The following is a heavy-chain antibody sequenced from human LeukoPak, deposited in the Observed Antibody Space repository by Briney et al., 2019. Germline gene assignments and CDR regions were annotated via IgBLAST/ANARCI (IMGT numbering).Heavy chain of an antibody. CDR3: AKDRRVPYYVDY. J-gene: IGHJ4*02. Sequence: PGGSLRLSCAASRFTFSSYGMHWVRQAPGKGLEWVAFIRYDGSNKYYADSVKGRFTISRDNSKNTLYLQMNSLRAEDTAVYYCAKDRRVPYYVDYWGQGTLVTVSS. CDR1: RFTFSSYG. CDR2: IRYDGSNK. V-gene: IGHV3-30*02. D-gene: IGHD1-1*01.